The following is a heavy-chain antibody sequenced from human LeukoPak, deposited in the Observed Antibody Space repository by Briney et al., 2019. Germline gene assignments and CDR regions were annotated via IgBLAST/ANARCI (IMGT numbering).Heavy chain of an antibody. CDR2: ISGSGGST. V-gene: IGHV3-23*01. D-gene: IGHD3-22*01. CDR3: AKDSLWNYYDSSGYWNY. Sequence: GGSLRLSCAASGFTFSSYAMSWVRQAPGKGLEWVSAISGSGGSTYYADSVKGRFTISRDNSKNTLYLQMNSLRAEDTAVYYCAKDSLWNYYDSSGYWNYWGQGTLVTVSS. J-gene: IGHJ4*02. CDR1: GFTFSSYA.